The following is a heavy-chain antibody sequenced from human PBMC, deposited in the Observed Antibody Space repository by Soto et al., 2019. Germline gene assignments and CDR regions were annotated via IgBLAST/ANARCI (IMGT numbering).Heavy chain of an antibody. CDR1: GDSVSSNSAA. V-gene: IGHV6-1*01. CDR2: TYYRSKWYN. D-gene: IGHD2-15*01. Sequence: KQSQTLSLTCAISGDSVSSNSAAWNWIRQSPSRGLEWLGRTYYRSKWYNDYAVSVKSRITINPDTSKNQFSLQLNSVTPEDTAVYYCARSSGYCSGGSCYVDWFDPWGQGTLVTVSS. CDR3: ARSSGYCSGGSCYVDWFDP. J-gene: IGHJ5*02.